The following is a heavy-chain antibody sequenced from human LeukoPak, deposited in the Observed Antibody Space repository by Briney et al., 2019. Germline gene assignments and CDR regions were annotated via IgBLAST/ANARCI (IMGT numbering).Heavy chain of an antibody. CDR2: INHSGST. CDR1: GGSFSGYY. J-gene: IGHJ3*02. D-gene: IGHD3-3*01. V-gene: IGHV4-34*01. CDR3: ARGGNYDFDAFDI. Sequence: PSETLSLTCAVYGGSFSGYYWSWIRQPPGKGLEWIGEINHSGSTNYNPSLKSRVTISVDTSKNQFSLKLSSVTAADTAVYYCARGGNYDFDAFDIWGQGTMVTVSS.